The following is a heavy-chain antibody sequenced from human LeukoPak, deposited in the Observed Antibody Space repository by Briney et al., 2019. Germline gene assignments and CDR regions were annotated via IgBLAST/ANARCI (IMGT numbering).Heavy chain of an antibody. CDR2: ISGSGGST. J-gene: IGHJ4*02. CDR3: AKPGSSSWYGNFDY. Sequence: GGSLRLSCAASGFTFNTYAMSWVRQAPGKGLEWVSAISGSGGSTYYADSVKGRFTISRDNSKNTLYLQMNSLRAEDTAVYYCAKPGSSSWYGNFDYWGQGTLVTVSS. CDR1: GFTFNTYA. V-gene: IGHV3-23*01. D-gene: IGHD6-13*01.